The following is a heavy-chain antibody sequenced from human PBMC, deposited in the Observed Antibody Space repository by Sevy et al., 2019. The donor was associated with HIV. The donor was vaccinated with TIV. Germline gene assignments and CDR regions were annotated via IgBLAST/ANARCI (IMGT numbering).Heavy chain of an antibody. CDR3: ARVSSGWSLFDY. J-gene: IGHJ4*02. Sequence: SETLSLTCTVSGGSISSYYWSWIRQPPGKGLEWIGYIYYSGSTNYNPSLKSRVTISVDTSKNQFSLKLSSVTAADPAVYYCARVSSGWSLFDYWGQGTLVTVSS. V-gene: IGHV4-59*01. CDR1: GGSISSYY. CDR2: IYYSGST. D-gene: IGHD6-19*01.